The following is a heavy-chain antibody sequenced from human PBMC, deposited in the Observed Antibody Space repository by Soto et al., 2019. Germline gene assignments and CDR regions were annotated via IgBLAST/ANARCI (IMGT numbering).Heavy chain of an antibody. CDR3: ERGSGLQAGVHGY. D-gene: IGHD1-1*01. CDR2: INTDGTST. CDR1: GFSFSSYW. V-gene: IGHV3-74*01. Sequence: EVQLVESGGGLVQPGGSLRLSCAASGFSFSSYWMHWVRQAPGRGLMWVSRINTDGTSTCYADSVKGRCTITRDNGKNTQYLQMNRLRAEDTAVYDCERGSGLQAGVHGYWGQGILITVSS. J-gene: IGHJ4*02.